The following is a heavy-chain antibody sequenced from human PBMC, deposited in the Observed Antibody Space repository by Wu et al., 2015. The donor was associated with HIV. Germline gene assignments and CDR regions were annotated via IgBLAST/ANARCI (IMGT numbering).Heavy chain of an antibody. CDR2: FDPEDAKI. CDR3: TAFPRDIWSTGLPY. J-gene: IGHJ1*01. V-gene: IGHV1-24*01. Sequence: HVQLEQSGAVVRKPGTSVRVPCKVSGYSLINLSIHWVRQTPGKGLEWMGGFDPEDAKIIYAQRFQGRVAMTEDRSTDTAYLDLRSLRSEDTAVFYCTAFPRDIWSTGLPYWGQGTLVTVSS. CDR1: GYSLINLS. D-gene: IGHD3-10*01.